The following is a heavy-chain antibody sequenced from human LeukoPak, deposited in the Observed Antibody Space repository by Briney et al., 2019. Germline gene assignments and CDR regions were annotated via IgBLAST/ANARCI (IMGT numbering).Heavy chain of an antibody. V-gene: IGHV3-23*01. CDR3: AKGGGNWYFDL. J-gene: IGHJ2*01. Sequence: GASLRLSCAASGFTFSSYAVSWVRQAPGKGLECVSSISGSGGSTYYADSVKGRFTISRDNSKNTLYLQVNSLRAEDTAVYYCAKGGGNWYFDLWGRGALVTVSS. CDR2: ISGSGGST. CDR1: GFTFSSYA. D-gene: IGHD3-16*01.